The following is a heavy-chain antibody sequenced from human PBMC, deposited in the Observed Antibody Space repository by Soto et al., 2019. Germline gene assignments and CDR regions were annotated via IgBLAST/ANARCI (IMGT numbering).Heavy chain of an antibody. CDR1: GGSISSATYY. CDR2: IHYSGST. V-gene: IGHV4-31*03. J-gene: IGHJ3*01. D-gene: IGHD5-18*01. Sequence: SETLSLTCTVSGGSISSATYYWTWVRQHPGEGLEWIGCIHYSGSTYYNPSLKSRLTISVDTSKNQFSLKLGSVTVADTAVYFCAREDSTYLKAFDAWGQGTVVTVSS. CDR3: AREDSTYLKAFDA.